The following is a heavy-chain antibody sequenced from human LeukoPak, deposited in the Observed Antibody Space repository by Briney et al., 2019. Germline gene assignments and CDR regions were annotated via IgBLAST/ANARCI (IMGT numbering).Heavy chain of an antibody. V-gene: IGHV3-30*04. CDR1: GFTFSSYA. D-gene: IGHD5-18*01. J-gene: IGHJ4*02. Sequence: GGSLRLSCAASGFTFSSYAMHWVRQAPGKGLEWVAVISYDGSNKYYADSVKGRFTISRDNSKNTLYLQMNSLRAEDMAVYYCASGHGYSYGYNYWGQGTLVTVSS. CDR2: ISYDGSNK. CDR3: ASGHGYSYGYNY.